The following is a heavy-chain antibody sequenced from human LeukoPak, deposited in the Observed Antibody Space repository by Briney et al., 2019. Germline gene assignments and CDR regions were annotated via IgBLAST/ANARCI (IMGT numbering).Heavy chain of an antibody. D-gene: IGHD2-15*01. Sequence: ASVKVSCKVSGYTLTELSMHWVRQAPGKGLEWMGRFDPEDGETIYAQKFQGRVTMTTDTSTDTVYMELSSLRSEDTAVYYCARAGGSRYCSGGSCYSNWFDPWGQGTLVTVSS. CDR2: FDPEDGET. CDR1: GYTLTELS. J-gene: IGHJ5*02. CDR3: ARAGGSRYCSGGSCYSNWFDP. V-gene: IGHV1-24*01.